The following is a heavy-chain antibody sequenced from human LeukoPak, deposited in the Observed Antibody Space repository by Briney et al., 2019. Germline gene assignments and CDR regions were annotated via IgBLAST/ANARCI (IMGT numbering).Heavy chain of an antibody. V-gene: IGHV3-7*01. Sequence: PGGSLRLSCAASGFTFSGYWMSWVRQAPGKGLEWVANIKQDGSEKYYVDSVKGRFTISRDNAKNSLYLQMNSLRAEDTAVYYCTRAGYDILTGYYPFFDYWGQGTLVTVSS. D-gene: IGHD3-9*01. CDR1: GFTFSGYW. J-gene: IGHJ4*02. CDR2: IKQDGSEK. CDR3: TRAGYDILTGYYPFFDY.